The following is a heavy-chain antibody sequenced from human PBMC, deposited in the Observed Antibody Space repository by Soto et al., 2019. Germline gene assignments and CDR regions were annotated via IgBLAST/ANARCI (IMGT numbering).Heavy chain of an antibody. V-gene: IGHV4-59*01. CDR1: GGSISSYY. CDR3: AREKRYCCGGSCYRNYYYYMDV. CDR2: IYYSGST. D-gene: IGHD2-15*01. Sequence: SETLSLTCTVSGGSISSYYWSWIRQPPGKGLEWIGYIYYSGSTNYNPSLKSRVTISVDTSKNQFSLKLSSVTAADTAVYYCAREKRYCCGGSCYRNYYYYMDVWGKGTTVTVSS. J-gene: IGHJ6*03.